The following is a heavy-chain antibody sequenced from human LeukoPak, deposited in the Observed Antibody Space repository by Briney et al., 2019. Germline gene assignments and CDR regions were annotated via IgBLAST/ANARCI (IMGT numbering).Heavy chain of an antibody. V-gene: IGHV1-2*06. Sequence: ASLKVSCKASGYTFTGYYVHWVRQDPGQGLEWMGRIDPNSGDTRYAQKFQDRVTMTWDRSITTAYMELSSLRSGDTAMYFCAREIARGGSYFDYWGQGTLVTVSS. CDR3: AREIARGGSYFDY. J-gene: IGHJ4*02. D-gene: IGHD1-26*01. CDR1: GYTFTGYY. CDR2: IDPNSGDT.